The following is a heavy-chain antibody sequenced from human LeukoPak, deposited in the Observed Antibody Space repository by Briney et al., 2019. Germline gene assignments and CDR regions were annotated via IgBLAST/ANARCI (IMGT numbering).Heavy chain of an antibody. CDR3: VRQVGGYSGYNWLDP. J-gene: IGHJ5*02. D-gene: IGHD5-12*01. CDR1: GGSISSSSYY. V-gene: IGHV4-39*01. Sequence: SETLSLTCTVSGGSISSSSYYWGWIRQPPGKGLEWIGSIYYSGSTYYNPSLKSRVTISVDTSKNQFSLKLSSVTAADTAVYYCVRQVGGYSGYNWLDPWGQGTLVTVSS. CDR2: IYYSGST.